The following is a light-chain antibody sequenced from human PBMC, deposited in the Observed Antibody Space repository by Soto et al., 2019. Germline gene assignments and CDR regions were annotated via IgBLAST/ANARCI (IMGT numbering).Light chain of an antibody. J-gene: IGKJ5*01. V-gene: IGKV1-39*01. CDR1: QPISSY. Sequence: DIEMTQSPSALYSSLGDKVTITCRASQPISSYLNWYQHKPGEAPRLLIYFISRLQSGAPSRFSGSGSGKDFTLTIDRPKHEDSATYYCQQTYSRTVTFCQGTRLEIK. CDR2: FIS. CDR3: QQTYSRTVT.